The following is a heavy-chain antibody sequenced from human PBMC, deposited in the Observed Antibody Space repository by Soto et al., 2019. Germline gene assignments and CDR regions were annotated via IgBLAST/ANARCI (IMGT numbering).Heavy chain of an antibody. V-gene: IGHV4-61*01. J-gene: IGHJ6*03. CDR1: GVSVTSRTYY. Sequence: SETLSLTCTVSGVSVTSRTYYWSWIRQPPGKGLEWIGYIYYSGSTNYNPSLKSRVTISVDTSKNQFSLKLSSVTAADTAVYYCARGKYSSSSLHYYYYMDVWGKGTTVTVSS. D-gene: IGHD6-6*01. CDR2: IYYSGST. CDR3: ARGKYSSSSLHYYYYMDV.